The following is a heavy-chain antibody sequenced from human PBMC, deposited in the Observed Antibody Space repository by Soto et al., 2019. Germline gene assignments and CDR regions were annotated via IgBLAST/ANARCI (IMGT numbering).Heavy chain of an antibody. CDR3: ARGSMIFGVVHNWFDP. Sequence: SVKVSCKASGGTFSSYAISWVRQAPGQGLEWMGGIIPIFGTANYAQKFQGRVTITADESTSTAYMELSSLRSEDTAVYYCARGSMIFGVVHNWFDPWGQGTLVTVS. V-gene: IGHV1-69*13. CDR2: IIPIFGTA. CDR1: GGTFSSYA. J-gene: IGHJ5*02. D-gene: IGHD3-3*01.